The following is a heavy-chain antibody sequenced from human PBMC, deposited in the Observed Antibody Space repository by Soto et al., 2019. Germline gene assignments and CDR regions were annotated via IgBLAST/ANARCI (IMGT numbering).Heavy chain of an antibody. Sequence: ASVKVSCKTSGYTFNTYGINWVRQAPGQGLELMGWISAYDGKTTYAEKFQGRVTLTTDTSTSTAYMELRSLRSDDTAIYYCARDPHEFWTSYWFDPWGQGTPVTVPQ. CDR2: ISAYDGKT. CDR1: GYTFNTYG. V-gene: IGHV1-18*01. D-gene: IGHD3-3*01. CDR3: ARDPHEFWTSYWFDP. J-gene: IGHJ5*02.